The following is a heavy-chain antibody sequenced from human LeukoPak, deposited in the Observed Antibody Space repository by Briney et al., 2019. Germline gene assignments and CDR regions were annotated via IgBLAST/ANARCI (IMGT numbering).Heavy chain of an antibody. V-gene: IGHV4-34*01. D-gene: IGHD5-18*01. J-gene: IGHJ4*02. CDR3: ARADTAMVSRYFDY. CDR1: GGSFSGYY. CDR2: INHSGST. Sequence: SETLSLTCAVYGGSFSGYYWSWIRHPPGKGLEWIGEINHSGSTNYNPSLKSRVTISVDTSKNQFSLKLSSVTAADTAVYYCARADTAMVSRYFDYWGQGTLVTVSS.